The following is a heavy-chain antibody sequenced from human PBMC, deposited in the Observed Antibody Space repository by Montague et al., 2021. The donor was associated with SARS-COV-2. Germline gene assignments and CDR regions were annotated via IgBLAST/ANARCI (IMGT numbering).Heavy chain of an antibody. V-gene: IGHV2-70*11. CDR1: GFSLNTSGMC. D-gene: IGHD4-17*01. Sequence: PALVKTTPTLTLTCTFSGFSLNTSGMCVSWIRQPPGKALEWLARXDWXADQYYSTSLKTRLTISKDTSKNPVVLTMTNMDPIDTATYYCARSYGDYRDSYFDYWGQGTLVTVSS. J-gene: IGHJ4*02. CDR3: ARSYGDYRDSYFDY. CDR2: XDWXADQ.